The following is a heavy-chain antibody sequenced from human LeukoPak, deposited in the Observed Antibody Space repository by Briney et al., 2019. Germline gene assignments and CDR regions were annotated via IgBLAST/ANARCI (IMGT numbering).Heavy chain of an antibody. J-gene: IGHJ4*02. CDR2: ISRTGVAT. CDR1: GFTFSSYS. CDR3: ANSGLNRFEY. V-gene: IGHV3-23*01. Sequence: GGSLRLSCAAPGFTFSSYSMNWVRQAPGKGLEWVSTISRTGVATYYANSVKGRFTISRDNSKNTVYLQMNSLRADDTAVYYCANSGLNRFEYWGQGALVTVSS. D-gene: IGHD2-15*01.